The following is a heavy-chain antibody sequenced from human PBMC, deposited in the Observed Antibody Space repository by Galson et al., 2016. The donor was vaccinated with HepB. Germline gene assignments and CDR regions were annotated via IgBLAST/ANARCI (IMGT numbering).Heavy chain of an antibody. CDR2: STYGESET. V-gene: IGHV3-30*03. CDR3: ARDPLGPTLQLDY. J-gene: IGHJ4*02. Sequence: SLRLSCAASGFTFSSCGMHWVRQAPGKGLEWVAVSTYGESETYYADSVKGRFTISRDNSKNKLYLQMNSLRAEDTAVYYCARDPLGPTLQLDYWGQGILVIVSS. CDR1: GFTFSSCG. D-gene: IGHD1-26*01.